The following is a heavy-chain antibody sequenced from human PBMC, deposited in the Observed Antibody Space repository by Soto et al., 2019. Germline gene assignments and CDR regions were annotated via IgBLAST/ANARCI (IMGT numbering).Heavy chain of an antibody. Sequence: QAQLVQSGAEVKKPGASVKVSCKASGYTFTSYGIGWVRQAPGQGPEWMGWISANNGYTKYAQKLQGRLTMTTDTSTSTAYMELWSLTSDETAVYYCARSNSVSIAVDFYGMDVWGQGTTVTVSS. CDR2: ISANNGYT. CDR3: ARSNSVSIAVDFYGMDV. V-gene: IGHV1-18*01. D-gene: IGHD6-6*01. J-gene: IGHJ6*02. CDR1: GYTFTSYG.